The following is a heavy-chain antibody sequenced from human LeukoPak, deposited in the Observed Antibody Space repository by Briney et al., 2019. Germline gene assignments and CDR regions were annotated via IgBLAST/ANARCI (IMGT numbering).Heavy chain of an antibody. J-gene: IGHJ6*03. CDR1: GFTFSSYS. CDR3: ARVRAYSSSWARSIYYYYMGV. Sequence: GGSLRLSCAASGFTFSSYSMNWVRQAPGKGLEWVSSISSSSSYIYYADSVKGRFTISRDNAKNSLYLQMNSLRAEDTAVYYCARVRAYSSSWARSIYYYYMGVWGKGTTVTVSS. CDR2: ISSSSSYI. D-gene: IGHD6-13*01. V-gene: IGHV3-21*01.